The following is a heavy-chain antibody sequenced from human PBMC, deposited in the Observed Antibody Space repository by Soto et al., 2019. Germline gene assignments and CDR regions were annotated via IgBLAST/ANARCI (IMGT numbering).Heavy chain of an antibody. CDR3: ARARRGGSCYDY. CDR1: GGSFSGYY. Sequence: PSETLSLSCSVYGGSFSGYYWSWIRPPPGKGLEWIGEVNHSGSTNYNPSLKSRVTISVDTSKNQFSLKLSSVTAADTAVYYCARARRGGSCYDYWGQGTLVTVSS. J-gene: IGHJ4*02. V-gene: IGHV4-34*01. D-gene: IGHD2-15*01. CDR2: VNHSGST.